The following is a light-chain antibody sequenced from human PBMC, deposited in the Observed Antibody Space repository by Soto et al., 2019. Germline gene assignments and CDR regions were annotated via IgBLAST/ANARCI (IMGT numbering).Light chain of an antibody. Sequence: IQVTQSPSSLSASVGDRVTITCRASQGISTYLNWYHQKPGKAPKLLIYAASSLQSGVPSRFSGSGSGTDFTLTISSLEPEDFAVYYCQQRSNWPITFGQGTRLEN. J-gene: IGKJ5*01. CDR3: QQRSNWPIT. V-gene: IGKV1-39*01. CDR2: AAS. CDR1: QGISTY.